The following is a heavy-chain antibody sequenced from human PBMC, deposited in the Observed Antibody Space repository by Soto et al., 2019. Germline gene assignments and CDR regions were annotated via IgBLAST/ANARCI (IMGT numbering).Heavy chain of an antibody. CDR1: GFTFSSYD. CDR2: IGTAGDT. CDR3: ARGGSSSSDNWFDP. V-gene: IGHV3-13*01. Sequence: PGGSLRLSCAASGFTFSSYDMHWVRQATGKGLEWVSAIGTAGDTYYPGSVKGRFTISRENAKISLYLQMNSLRAGDTAVYYCARGGSSSSDNWFDPWGQGTLVTVSS. D-gene: IGHD6-6*01. J-gene: IGHJ5*02.